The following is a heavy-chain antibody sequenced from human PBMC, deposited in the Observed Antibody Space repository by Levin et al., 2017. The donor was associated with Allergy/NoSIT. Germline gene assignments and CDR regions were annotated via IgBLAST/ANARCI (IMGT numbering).Heavy chain of an antibody. CDR2: INPIIGSA. V-gene: IGHV1-46*01. J-gene: IGHJ5*02. D-gene: IGHD3-16*01. CDR3: AGDLGKNYFDP. Sequence: ASVKVSCKASGYTFITYYIHWVRQAPGQGLEWMGIINPIIGSANYAQRFQGRVTMTRDTSTSIVYMELSSLRSEDTAVYYCAGDLGKNYFDPWGQGTLVTVSS. CDR1: GYTFITYY.